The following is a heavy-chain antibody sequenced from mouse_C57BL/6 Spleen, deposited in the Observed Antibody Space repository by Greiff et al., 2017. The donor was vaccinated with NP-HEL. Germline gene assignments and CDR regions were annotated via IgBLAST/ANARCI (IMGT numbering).Heavy chain of an antibody. D-gene: IGHD1-1*01. J-gene: IGHJ4*01. CDR3: ARHYYGSSPYYAMDY. CDR1: GYTFTSYN. Sequence: SGAELVRPGASVKMSCKASGYTFTSYNMHWVKQTPRQGLEWIGAIYPGNGDTSYNQKFKGKATLTVDKSSSTAYMQLSSLTSEDSAVYFCARHYYGSSPYYAMDYWGQGTSVTVSS. CDR2: IYPGNGDT. V-gene: IGHV1-12*01.